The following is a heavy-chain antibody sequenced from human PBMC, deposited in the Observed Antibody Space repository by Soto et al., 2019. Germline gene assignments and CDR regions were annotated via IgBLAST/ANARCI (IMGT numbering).Heavy chain of an antibody. CDR1: GDSVSSNSAA. Sequence: SQTLSLTCAISGDSVSSNSAAWNWIRQSPSRGLEWLGRTYYRSKWHNDFAVSVKSRITIKPDTSKNQFSLQLNSVTPEDTAVYYCVRGVDSSFDYWGQGTLVTVSS. J-gene: IGHJ4*02. V-gene: IGHV6-1*01. CDR2: TYYRSKWHN. CDR3: VRGVDSSFDY. D-gene: IGHD6-13*01.